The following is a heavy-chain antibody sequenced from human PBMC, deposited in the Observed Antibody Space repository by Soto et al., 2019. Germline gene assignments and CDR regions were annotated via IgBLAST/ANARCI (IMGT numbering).Heavy chain of an antibody. D-gene: IGHD4-17*01. V-gene: IGHV1-69*02. CDR1: GGTFSSYT. Sequence: ASVKVSCKASGGTFSSYTISWVRQAPGQGLEWMGRIIPILGIANYAQKFQGRVTITADKSTGTAYMELSSLRSEDTAVYYCARGTTVTPYAFDIWGQGTMVTVSS. CDR3: ARGTTVTPYAFDI. CDR2: IIPILGIA. J-gene: IGHJ3*02.